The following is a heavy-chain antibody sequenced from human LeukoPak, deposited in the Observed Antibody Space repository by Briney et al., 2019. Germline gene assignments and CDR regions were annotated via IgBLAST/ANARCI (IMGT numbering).Heavy chain of an antibody. V-gene: IGHV1-69*13. D-gene: IGHD3-22*01. CDR2: IIPIFGTA. CDR1: GYTFTSYG. CDR3: ARDRYYDSSGYNHDY. J-gene: IGHJ4*02. Sequence: ASVKVSCKASGYTFTSYGISWVRQAPGQGLEWMGGIIPIFGTANYAQKFQGRVTITADESTSTAYMELSSLRSEDTAVYYCARDRYYDSSGYNHDYWGQGTLVTVSS.